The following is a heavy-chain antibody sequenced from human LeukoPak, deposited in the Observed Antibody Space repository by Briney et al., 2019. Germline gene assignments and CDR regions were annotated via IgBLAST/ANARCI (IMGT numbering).Heavy chain of an antibody. CDR1: GFRLTTYG. CDR2: ISSSSSTI. J-gene: IGHJ4*02. D-gene: IGHD1-1*01. V-gene: IGHV3-48*04. Sequence: GGSLRISCEVSGFRLTTYGTHWVRQAPGKGLEWVSYISSSSSTIYYADSVKGRFTFSRDNAKNTLYLQMNSLRAEDTAVYYCAKSRTTWDYWGQGTLVTVSS. CDR3: AKSRTTWDY.